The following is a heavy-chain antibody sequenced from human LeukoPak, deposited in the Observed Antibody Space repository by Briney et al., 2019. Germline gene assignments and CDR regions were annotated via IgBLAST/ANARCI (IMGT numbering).Heavy chain of an antibody. Sequence: PSATLSLTCTVSGGSVSSGSYYWSWIRQPPGKGLEWIGYIYYSGSTNYNPSLKSRVTISVDTSKNQFSLKLSSVTAADTAVYYCASTQSYYYDSSGYFDYWGQGTLVTVSS. CDR1: GGSVSSGSYY. V-gene: IGHV4-61*01. D-gene: IGHD3-22*01. CDR2: IYYSGST. CDR3: ASTQSYYYDSSGYFDY. J-gene: IGHJ4*02.